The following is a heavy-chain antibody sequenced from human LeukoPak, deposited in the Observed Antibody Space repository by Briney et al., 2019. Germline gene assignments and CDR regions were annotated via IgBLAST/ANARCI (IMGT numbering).Heavy chain of an antibody. CDR3: ARFSGYSYGAYFDY. J-gene: IGHJ4*02. D-gene: IGHD5-18*01. CDR1: GFTFSSYE. V-gene: IGHV3-53*01. Sequence: GGSLRLSCAASGFTFSSYEMNWVRQAPGKGLEWVSVIFSGGTTYYADSVKGRFTISRDNSKNTLYLQMNSLRADDTAVYYCARFSGYSYGAYFDYWGQGTLVTVSS. CDR2: IFSGGTT.